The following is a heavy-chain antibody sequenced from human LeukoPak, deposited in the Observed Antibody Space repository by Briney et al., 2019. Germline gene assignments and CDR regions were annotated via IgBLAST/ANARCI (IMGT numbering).Heavy chain of an antibody. J-gene: IGHJ4*02. D-gene: IGHD3-10*01. CDR2: ITGTDGST. CDR1: GFTFSYYA. V-gene: IGHV3-23*01. CDR3: AKAFNYGSGYNYKTFDS. Sequence: GGSLRLSCAASGFTFSYYAMSWVRQAPGEGLEWVSGITGTDGSTYYADSVRGRFTISRDNSKSALYLQMSSLRDEDTALYYCAKAFNYGSGYNYKTFDSWGQGTLVTVSS.